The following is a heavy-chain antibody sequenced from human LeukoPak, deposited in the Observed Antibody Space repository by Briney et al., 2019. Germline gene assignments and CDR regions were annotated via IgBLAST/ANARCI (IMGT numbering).Heavy chain of an antibody. Sequence: ASVKVSCKASGYIFTTYYMHWVRQAPGQGLEWMGVISPSGGNTRYAQKFQGRVTMTRDTSTSTVYMELSSLRSEDTAIYYCARGGLYCSSTSCPSSDYWGQGTLVTVSS. CDR1: GYIFTTYY. V-gene: IGHV1-46*01. J-gene: IGHJ4*02. CDR3: ARGGLYCSSTSCPSSDY. CDR2: ISPSGGNT. D-gene: IGHD2-2*01.